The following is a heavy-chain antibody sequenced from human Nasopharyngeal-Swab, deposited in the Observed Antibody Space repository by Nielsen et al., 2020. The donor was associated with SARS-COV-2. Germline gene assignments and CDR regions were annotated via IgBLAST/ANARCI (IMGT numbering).Heavy chain of an antibody. CDR3: VKEGRFGELNY. CDR1: GFTFSSYA. J-gene: IGHJ4*02. CDR2: ISSNGGST. D-gene: IGHD3-10*01. V-gene: IGHV3-64D*06. Sequence: GESLKISCSASGFTFSSYAMHWVRQAPGKGLEYVSAISSNGGSTYYADSVKGRFTISRDNSKNTLYLQMSSLRAEDTVVYYCVKEGRFGELNYWGQGTLVTVSS.